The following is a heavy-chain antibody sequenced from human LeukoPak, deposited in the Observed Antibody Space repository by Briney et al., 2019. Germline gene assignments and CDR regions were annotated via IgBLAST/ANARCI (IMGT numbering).Heavy chain of an antibody. CDR3: AKEDNWNYYYYGMDV. J-gene: IGHJ6*02. V-gene: IGHV3-48*03. CDR1: GFTFSNYE. CDR2: ISSSGRNI. Sequence: GSLRLSCAASGFTFSNYEFNWVRQAPGKGLEWVSYISSSGRNIYYADSVKGRFTISRDNAKNSLYLQMNSLRAEDTAVYYCAKEDNWNYYYYGMDVWGQGTTVTVSS. D-gene: IGHD1-20*01.